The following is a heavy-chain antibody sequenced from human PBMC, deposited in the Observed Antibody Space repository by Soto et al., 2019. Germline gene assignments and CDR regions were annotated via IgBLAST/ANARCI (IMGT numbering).Heavy chain of an antibody. CDR1: GGTFGNYA. CDR3: ASSPTTVTIHSNPNFDY. CDR2: IIPIFGTA. V-gene: IGHV1-69*13. D-gene: IGHD4-4*01. J-gene: IGHJ4*02. Sequence: SVKVSCKASGGTFGNYAISWVRQAPGQGLEWMGGIIPIFGTANYAQKFQGRVTITADESTSTAYMELSSLRSEDTAVYYCASSPTTVTIHSNPNFDYWGQGTLVTVSS.